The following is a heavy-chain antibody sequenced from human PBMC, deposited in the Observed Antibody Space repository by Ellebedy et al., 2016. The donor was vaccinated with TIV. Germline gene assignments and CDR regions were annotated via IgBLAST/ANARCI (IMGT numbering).Heavy chain of an antibody. Sequence: GESLKISCAASGFTFSSYAMSWVRQAPGKGLEWVSTISHTGSRTYYADSVEGRFTISRDNSKKTLYLQMNSLRAEDTAINYCAKDKVFGDSKWEIDVWGQGTTVTVSS. CDR1: GFTFSSYA. J-gene: IGHJ6*02. D-gene: IGHD4-17*01. V-gene: IGHV3-23*01. CDR3: AKDKVFGDSKWEIDV. CDR2: ISHTGSRT.